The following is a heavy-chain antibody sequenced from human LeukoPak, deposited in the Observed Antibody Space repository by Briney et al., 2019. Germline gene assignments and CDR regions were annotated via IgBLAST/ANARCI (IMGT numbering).Heavy chain of an antibody. CDR2: IYHSGST. J-gene: IGHJ4*02. Sequence: PSETLSLTCAVSGGSISSGGYSWSWIRQPPGKGLEWIGYIYHSGSTYYNPSLKSRVTISVDRSKNQFSLKLSSVTAADTAVYYCARGGSLAVAPHQYYFDYWGQGTLVTVSS. CDR3: ARGGSLAVAPHQYYFDY. D-gene: IGHD6-19*01. V-gene: IGHV4-30-2*01. CDR1: GGSISSGGYS.